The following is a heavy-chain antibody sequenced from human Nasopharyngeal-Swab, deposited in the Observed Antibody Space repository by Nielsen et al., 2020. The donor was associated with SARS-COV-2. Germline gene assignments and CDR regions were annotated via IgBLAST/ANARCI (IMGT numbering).Heavy chain of an antibody. V-gene: IGHV3-11*01. CDR2: ISSSGSTI. CDR3: ARDGVSRDIVVVPAASNWFDP. J-gene: IGHJ5*02. CDR1: GFIFSDYY. D-gene: IGHD2-2*01. Sequence: GESLKISCAASGFIFSDYYMSWIRQAPGKGLEWVSYISSSGSTIYYADSVKGRFTISRDNAKNSLYLQMNSLRAEDTAVYYCARDGVSRDIVVVPAASNWFDPWGQGTLVTVSS.